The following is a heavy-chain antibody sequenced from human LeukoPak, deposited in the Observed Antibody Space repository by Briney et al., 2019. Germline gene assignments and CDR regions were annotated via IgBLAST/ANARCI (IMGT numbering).Heavy chain of an antibody. CDR2: ISSIGSNT. J-gene: IGHJ4*02. V-gene: IGHV3-23*01. CDR1: GFTFSSYV. CDR3: AKLVGATVTSDY. D-gene: IGHD4-17*01. Sequence: PGGSLRLSCAASGFTFSSYVMTWVRQAPGKGLEWVSVISSIGSNTYYADSVKGRFTISRDNSNNTLYLQMNGLRAEDTAVYYCAKLVGATVTSDYWGQGTLVTVSS.